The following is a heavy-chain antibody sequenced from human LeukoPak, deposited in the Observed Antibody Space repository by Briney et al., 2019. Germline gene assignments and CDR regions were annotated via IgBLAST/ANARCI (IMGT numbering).Heavy chain of an antibody. J-gene: IGHJ5*02. V-gene: IGHV4-59*01. CDR1: GGSIGSYY. Sequence: NPSETLSLTCTVSGGSIGSYYWSWIRQPPGKGLEWIGYIYYSGSTNYNPSLKSRVTISVDTSKNQFSLKLSSVTAADTAVYYCARGGAYGSGSYRFDPWGQGTLVTVSS. CDR3: ARGGAYGSGSYRFDP. CDR2: IYYSGST. D-gene: IGHD3-10*01.